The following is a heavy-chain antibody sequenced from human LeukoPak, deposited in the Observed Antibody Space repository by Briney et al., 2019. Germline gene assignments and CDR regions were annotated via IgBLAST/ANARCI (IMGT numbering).Heavy chain of an antibody. CDR2: IYFSGST. J-gene: IGHJ4*02. CDR3: ARGGGAFDF. V-gene: IGHV4-59*11. CDR1: GGSISGHY. Sequence: PSETLSLTCTVSGGSISGHYWSWIRQSPGKGLEWIGYIYFSGSTNYNPSLKSRVTISLDTSKSQFSLKLSSVTAADTAVYYCARGGGAFDFWGQGTLVTVSS. D-gene: IGHD1-26*01.